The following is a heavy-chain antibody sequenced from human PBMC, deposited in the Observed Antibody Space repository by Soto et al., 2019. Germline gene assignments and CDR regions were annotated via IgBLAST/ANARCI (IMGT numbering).Heavy chain of an antibody. V-gene: IGHV4-59*01. Sequence: LRKNPGKGLEWIGYIYYSGSPNYNPSLKSRVTISVDTSKNQFSLKLSSVTAADTAVYYCARNRDGYKPYSFDYWGHGTLVTVS. CDR3: ARNRDGYKPYSFDY. J-gene: IGHJ4*01. D-gene: IGHD6-25*01. CDR2: IYYSGSP.